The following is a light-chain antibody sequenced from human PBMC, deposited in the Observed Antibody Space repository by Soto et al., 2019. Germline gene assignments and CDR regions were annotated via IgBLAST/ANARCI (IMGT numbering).Light chain of an antibody. CDR2: DAT. CDR1: TGAVTSGHY. Sequence: QAVVTQEPSLTVSPGETVTLTCGSSTGAVTSGHYPHWIQQKPGQAPRTLIYDATNKQSWTPARFSASLLGGKAALTLSGAQPEDEGDYYCSLSYDGARIFGGGPKLTVL. CDR3: SLSYDGARI. V-gene: IGLV7-46*01. J-gene: IGLJ2*01.